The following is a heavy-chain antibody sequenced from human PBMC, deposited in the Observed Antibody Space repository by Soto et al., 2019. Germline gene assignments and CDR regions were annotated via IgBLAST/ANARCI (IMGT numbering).Heavy chain of an antibody. V-gene: IGHV3-64*01. D-gene: IGHD4-17*01. J-gene: IGHJ3*02. CDR2: ISSNGGST. CDR3: ARSRSYTVKDAFDI. CDR1: GFTFSSYA. Sequence: GGSLRLSCAASGFTFSSYAMHWVRQAPGKGLEYVSAISSNGGSTYYANSVKGRFTISRDNSKNTLYLQMGSLRAEDMAVYYCARSRSYTVKDAFDIWGQGTMVTVSS.